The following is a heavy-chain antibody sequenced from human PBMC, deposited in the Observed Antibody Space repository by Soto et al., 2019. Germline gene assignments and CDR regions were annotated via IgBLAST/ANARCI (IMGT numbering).Heavy chain of an antibody. J-gene: IGHJ4*02. CDR1: GGSFSRYH. CDR3: ARGYGGEWPTSDF. CDR2: IHHNGGT. Sequence: QVQLQQWGAGLLKPSETLSLTCTVYGGSFSRYHWNWIRQAPGKGLEWIGEIHHNGGTNYSPSLEGRVTISLDTPKNEFSLKLRAVTAADTAVYYCARGYGGEWPTSDFWGQGTLVTVSS. V-gene: IGHV4-34*01. D-gene: IGHD3-16*01.